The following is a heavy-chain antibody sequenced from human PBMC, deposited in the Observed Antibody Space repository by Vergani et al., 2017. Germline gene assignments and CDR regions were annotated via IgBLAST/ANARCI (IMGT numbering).Heavy chain of an antibody. J-gene: IGHJ3*02. CDR3: ARVGVAVAGRGPFDI. CDR1: GGTFSSYA. CDR2: IIPIFGTA. Sequence: QVQLVQSGAEVKKPGSSVKVSCKASGGTFSSYAISWVRQAPGQGLEWMGGIIPIFGTANYAQKFQGRVTITAEESTSTAYMELSSLRSEETAVYYCARVGVAVAGRGPFDIWGQGRMVTGSS. V-gene: IGHV1-69*01. D-gene: IGHD6-19*01.